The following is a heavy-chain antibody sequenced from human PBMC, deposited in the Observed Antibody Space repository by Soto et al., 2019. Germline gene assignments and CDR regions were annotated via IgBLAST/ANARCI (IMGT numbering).Heavy chain of an antibody. CDR3: ARVAPTVTTSYQNWFDP. Sequence: QVQLQESGPGLVKPSQTLSLTCTVSGGSISSGDYYWSWIRQPPGKGLEWIGYIYYSGSTYYNPSLKSRVTISVDTSKNQFPLKLSSVTAADTAVYYCARVAPTVTTSYQNWFDPWGQGTLVTVSS. D-gene: IGHD4-17*01. V-gene: IGHV4-30-4*01. CDR1: GGSISSGDYY. J-gene: IGHJ5*02. CDR2: IYYSGST.